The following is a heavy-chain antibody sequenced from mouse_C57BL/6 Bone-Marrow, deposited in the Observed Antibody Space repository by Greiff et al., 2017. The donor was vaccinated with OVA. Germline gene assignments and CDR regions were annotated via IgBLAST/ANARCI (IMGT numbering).Heavy chain of an antibody. Sequence: VQLQQSGPELVKPGASVKMSCKASGYTFTDYTMHWVKQSHGKSLEWIGYINPNNGGTSYNQKFKGKATLTVNKSPSTADMELRSLTSEDSAVFYCARRHSNYPYYFDYWGQGTTLTVSS. CDR1: GYTFTDYT. V-gene: IGHV1-22*01. D-gene: IGHD2-5*01. J-gene: IGHJ2*01. CDR3: ARRHSNYPYYFDY. CDR2: INPNNGGT.